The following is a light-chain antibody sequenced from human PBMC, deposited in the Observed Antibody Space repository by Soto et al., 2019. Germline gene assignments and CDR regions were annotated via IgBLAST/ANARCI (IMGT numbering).Light chain of an antibody. CDR3: QQSYSTPQT. Sequence: DIQRTQSRYTLSVSVGDRATITCLARQSISSYLNWYQQTPGKAPKLLIYAASSLQSGVPSWFSGSGSGTDFTLTISSLQPEDFATYYYQQSYSTPQTFGQGTKVDIK. CDR1: QSISSY. J-gene: IGKJ1*01. CDR2: AAS. V-gene: IGKV1-39*01.